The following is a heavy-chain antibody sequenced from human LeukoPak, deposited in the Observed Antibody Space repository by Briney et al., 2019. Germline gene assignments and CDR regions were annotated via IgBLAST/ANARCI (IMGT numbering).Heavy chain of an antibody. CDR3: ARDGGSAWFLDY. CDR2: ITASSTSM. CDR1: GFTFTTYS. V-gene: IGHV3-21*01. J-gene: IGHJ4*02. Sequence: PGGSLRLSCAASGFTFTTYSMNWVRQAPGKGLEWVSSITASSTSMYYADSVKGRFTISRDNAKNSLYLQMNSLRAEDTAVYYCARDGGSAWFLDYWGQGTLVTVSS. D-gene: IGHD6-19*01.